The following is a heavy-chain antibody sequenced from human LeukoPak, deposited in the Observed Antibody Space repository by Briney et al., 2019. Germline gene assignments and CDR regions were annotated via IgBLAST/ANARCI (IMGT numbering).Heavy chain of an antibody. J-gene: IGHJ4*02. Sequence: GGSLRLSCAASGFTFSSYGMHWVRQAPGKGLEWVAFIRYDGSNKYYADSVKGRFTISRDNSKNTLYLQMNSLRAEDTAVYYCAKDNRQYYYGSGSASDYWGQGTLVTVSS. D-gene: IGHD3-10*01. V-gene: IGHV3-30*02. CDR3: AKDNRQYYYGSGSASDY. CDR1: GFTFSSYG. CDR2: IRYDGSNK.